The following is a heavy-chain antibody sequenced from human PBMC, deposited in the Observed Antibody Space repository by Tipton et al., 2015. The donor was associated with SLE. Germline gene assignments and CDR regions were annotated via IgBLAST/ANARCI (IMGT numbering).Heavy chain of an antibody. CDR1: GDSISRYY. J-gene: IGHJ5*02. V-gene: IGHV4-59*07. CDR2: VYKSGGT. CDR3: ATADYGDYVGWFDP. D-gene: IGHD4-17*01. Sequence: TLSLTCTVYGDSISRYYWSWIRQSPGKGLEWIGNVYKSGGTTYNPSLESRVTIQVDNSKNQFSLKLTSVTAADTAVYYCATADYGDYVGWFDPWGQGTLVIVSS.